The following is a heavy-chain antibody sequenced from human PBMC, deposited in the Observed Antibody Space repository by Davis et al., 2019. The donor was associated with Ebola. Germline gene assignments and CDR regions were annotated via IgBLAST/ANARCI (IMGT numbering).Heavy chain of an antibody. D-gene: IGHD5-12*01. Sequence: GESLKISCVASGFTFSSYTMNWVRQAPGKGLEWLSYISSSSLTTYSADSVKGRFTISRDNSKNTLYLQMNSLRGEDTALYYCASGDGRGSSYDMDVWGQGTTVTVSS. CDR2: ISSSSLTT. CDR3: ASGDGRGSSYDMDV. V-gene: IGHV3-48*01. J-gene: IGHJ6*02. CDR1: GFTFSSYT.